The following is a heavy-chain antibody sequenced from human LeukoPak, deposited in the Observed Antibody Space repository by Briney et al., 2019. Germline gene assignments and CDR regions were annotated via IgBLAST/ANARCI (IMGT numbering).Heavy chain of an antibody. V-gene: IGHV3-30*19. CDR2: ISYDGSNK. Sequence: GGSLRLSCAASGFAFNTYAMHWVRQAPGKGLEWVAVISYDGSNKYYADSVKGRFTISRDNSKNTLYLQMNSLRAEDTAVYYCARDLREGDYGDYADWGQGTMVTVSS. D-gene: IGHD4-17*01. J-gene: IGHJ3*01. CDR1: GFAFNTYA. CDR3: ARDLREGDYGDYAD.